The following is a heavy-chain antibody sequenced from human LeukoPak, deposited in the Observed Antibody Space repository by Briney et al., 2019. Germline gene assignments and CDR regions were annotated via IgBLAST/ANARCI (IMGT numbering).Heavy chain of an antibody. Sequence: GGSLRLSCAAPGFTFSSYWMNWVRKAPGKGLEWVANIKQYGSVKNYVDSMKRRFTISRDNAKNSLYLQMSSLRGEDTAVYYCAREIFGVDFWGQGTLVTVSS. CDR2: IKQYGSVK. V-gene: IGHV3-7*01. CDR1: GFTFSSYW. D-gene: IGHD3-10*01. CDR3: AREIFGVDF. J-gene: IGHJ4*02.